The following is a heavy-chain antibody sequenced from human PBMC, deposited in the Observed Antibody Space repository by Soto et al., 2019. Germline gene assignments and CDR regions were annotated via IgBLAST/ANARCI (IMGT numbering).Heavy chain of an antibody. CDR3: TSAAGTQRQAHFDY. V-gene: IGHV4-4*02. Sequence: QVQLQESGPGLVKPSGTLSLTCAVSGGSIRSSNWWSWVRQPTGKGLEWIGEIYDSGSTNYNPSLKSRVTISVDKSKNQFSLKLSSVTAADTAVYYGTSAAGTQRQAHFDYWGQGTLVTVSS. D-gene: IGHD6-13*01. CDR1: GGSIRSSNW. CDR2: IYDSGST. J-gene: IGHJ4*02.